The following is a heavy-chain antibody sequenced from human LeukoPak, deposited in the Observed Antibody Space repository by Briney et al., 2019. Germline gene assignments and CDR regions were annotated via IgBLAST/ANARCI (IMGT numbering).Heavy chain of an antibody. V-gene: IGHV3-66*01. CDR1: GFTVSSNY. Sequence: GGSLRLSCAASGFTVSSNYMSRVRQAPGKGLEWVSVIYSGGSTYYADSVKGRFTISRDNSKNTLYLQMNSLRAEDTAVYYCAREGFGELWGAFDIWGQGTMVTVSS. CDR3: AREGFGELWGAFDI. J-gene: IGHJ3*02. D-gene: IGHD3-10*01. CDR2: IYSGGST.